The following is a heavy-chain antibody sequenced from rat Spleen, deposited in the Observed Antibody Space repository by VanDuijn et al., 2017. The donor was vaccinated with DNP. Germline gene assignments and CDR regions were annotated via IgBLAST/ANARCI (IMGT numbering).Heavy chain of an antibody. CDR2: IWGDGST. CDR3: ARVWAY. Sequence: QVQLKETGPGLVQPTQTLSLTCTVSGFSLTSDDVHWIRQPPRKGLEWMGVIWGDGSTAYNSALKSRLSISRDTSKSQVFLKMNSLQTEDTATYYCARVWAYWGQGTLVTVSS. J-gene: IGHJ3*01. D-gene: IGHD4-6*01. V-gene: IGHV2-32*01. CDR1: GFSLTSDD.